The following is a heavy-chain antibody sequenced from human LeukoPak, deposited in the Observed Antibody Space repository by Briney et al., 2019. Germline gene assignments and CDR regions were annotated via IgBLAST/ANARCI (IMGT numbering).Heavy chain of an antibody. V-gene: IGHV5-51*01. Sequence: NSGESLKISCRTSGYDFSRYWIGWVRQKPGKGLEWMGIIYPGDSDTRYSPSFQGQVTISADKSISTAYLQWSSLKASDTAMYYCARHLRFDYWGQGTLVTVSS. CDR2: IYPGDSDT. CDR3: ARHLRFDY. J-gene: IGHJ4*02. CDR1: GYDFSRYW.